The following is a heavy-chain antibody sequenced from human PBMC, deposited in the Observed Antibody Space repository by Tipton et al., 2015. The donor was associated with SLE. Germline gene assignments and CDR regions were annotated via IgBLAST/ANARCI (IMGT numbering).Heavy chain of an antibody. V-gene: IGHV4-59*01. CDR1: GDSISRSY. D-gene: IGHD2-2*02. CDR3: ARGRVPNT. Sequence: LRLSCAVSGDSISRSYWSWIRQPPGKGLEWIGYIYYSGRTNNNPSLQSRVTISVDTSKNQLSLKMRSVTAADTAVYYCARGRVPNTRGQGTLVTVST. CDR2: IYYSGRT. J-gene: IGHJ4*02.